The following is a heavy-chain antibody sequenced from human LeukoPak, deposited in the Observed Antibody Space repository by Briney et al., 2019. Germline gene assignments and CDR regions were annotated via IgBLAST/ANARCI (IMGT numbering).Heavy chain of an antibody. CDR1: GGSISSDY. J-gene: IGHJ6*03. Sequence: SETLSLTCTVSGGSISSDYWSWIRQPPGKGLEWIGYIYYSGSTNYNPSLKSRVTISVDTSKNQFSLKLSSVTAADTAVYYCARVALANYYYYHMDVWGKGTTVTVS. CDR3: ARVALANYYYYHMDV. CDR2: IYYSGST. D-gene: IGHD6-6*01. V-gene: IGHV4-59*01.